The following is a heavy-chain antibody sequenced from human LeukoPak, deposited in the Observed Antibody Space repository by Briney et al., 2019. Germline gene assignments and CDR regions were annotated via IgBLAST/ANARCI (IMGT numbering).Heavy chain of an antibody. CDR3: AREEYCSGGSCYGNYFDY. D-gene: IGHD2-15*01. CDR2: IWYDGSNK. V-gene: IGHV3-33*01. CDR1: GLTFSSYG. Sequence: GRSLRLSCAASGLTFSSYGMHWVRQAPGKGLEWVAVIWYDGSNKYYADSVKGRFTISRDNSKNTLYLQMNSLRAEDTAVYYWAREEYCSGGSCYGNYFDYWGQGTLVTGSS. J-gene: IGHJ4*02.